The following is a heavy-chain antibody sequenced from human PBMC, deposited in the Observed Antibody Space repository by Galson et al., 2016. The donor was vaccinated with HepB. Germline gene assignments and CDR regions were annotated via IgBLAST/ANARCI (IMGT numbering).Heavy chain of an antibody. CDR2: LSYNGLNQ. D-gene: IGHD2-15*01. CDR3: TKQVAEGGLGDT. Sequence: SLRLSCAASGFTFRSYPMHWVRQAPGKGLEWVAGLSYNGLNQHYPDSLMGRFTVSWDNSKSIMYLQMDSLRPDDTAVYYCTKQVAEGGLGDTWGQGTVVTVSS. V-gene: IGHV3-30*18. J-gene: IGHJ5*02. CDR1: GFTFRSYP.